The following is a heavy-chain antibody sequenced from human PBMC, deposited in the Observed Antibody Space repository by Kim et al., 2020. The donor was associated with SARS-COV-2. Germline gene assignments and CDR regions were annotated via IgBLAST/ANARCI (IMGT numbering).Heavy chain of an antibody. Sequence: YYADSVKGRFTISRDNSKSTLYLQMNNRRVEDTAIYYCAKDPRGFGDYGAWGQGTLVTVSS. D-gene: IGHD4-17*01. CDR3: AKDPRGFGDYGA. V-gene: IGHV3-23*01. J-gene: IGHJ5*02.